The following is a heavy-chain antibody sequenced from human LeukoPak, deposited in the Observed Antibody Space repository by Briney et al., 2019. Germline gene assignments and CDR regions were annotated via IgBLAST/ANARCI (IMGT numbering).Heavy chain of an antibody. Sequence: PGGSLRLSCAASGFTVSSNYMSWVRQAPGKGLEWVSTIGTASDTYYPGSVEGRFTLSRDNAKNSLYLQMNSLTAGDTAVYYCARGPPRGKYYYMDVWGKGTTVTVSS. CDR3: ARGPPRGKYYYMDV. CDR1: GFTVSSNY. V-gene: IGHV3-13*01. D-gene: IGHD1-1*01. CDR2: IGTASDT. J-gene: IGHJ6*03.